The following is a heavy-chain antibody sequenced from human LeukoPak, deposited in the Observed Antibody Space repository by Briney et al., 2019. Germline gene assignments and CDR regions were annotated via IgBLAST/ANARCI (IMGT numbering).Heavy chain of an antibody. CDR2: INPSGGS. J-gene: IGHJ5*02. Sequence: TSETLSLTCTVYDGSFSDYYWSWIRQPPGKGLEWIGEINPSGGSNYNPSLRSRVTISEDTSKNQLSLKLSSVTAADTAVYYCARAGAIFLSLDPWGQGTLVTVSS. CDR1: DGSFSDYY. V-gene: IGHV4-34*01. D-gene: IGHD3-9*01. CDR3: ARAGAIFLSLDP.